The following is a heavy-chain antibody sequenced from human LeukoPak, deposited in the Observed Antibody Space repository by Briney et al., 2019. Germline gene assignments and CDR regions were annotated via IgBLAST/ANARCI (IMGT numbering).Heavy chain of an antibody. Sequence: GGSLRLSCSASGFTFNSYPVHWVRQAPGQGLEYVSGIRRNGGSTYYADSVKGRFTISRDDSKNTLYLQMSSLRAEDTAVYYCVKESGFMVAPNSAFDIWGQGTMVTVSS. V-gene: IGHV3-64D*06. CDR2: IRRNGGST. J-gene: IGHJ3*02. D-gene: IGHD4/OR15-4a*01. CDR3: VKESGFMVAPNSAFDI. CDR1: GFTFNSYP.